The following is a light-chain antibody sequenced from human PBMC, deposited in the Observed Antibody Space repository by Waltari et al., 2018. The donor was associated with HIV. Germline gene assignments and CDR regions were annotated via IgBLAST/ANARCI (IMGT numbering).Light chain of an antibody. J-gene: IGKJ1*01. V-gene: IGKV3-15*01. CDR2: GAS. Sequence: VTLSCRASQNVITNLAWYQQKPGQAPSLLIYGASTRASGIPARFTGGGSGSDFTLTINSLQSEDCGLYYCQQYNGWPRTFGQGTKV. CDR1: QNVITN. CDR3: QQYNGWPRT.